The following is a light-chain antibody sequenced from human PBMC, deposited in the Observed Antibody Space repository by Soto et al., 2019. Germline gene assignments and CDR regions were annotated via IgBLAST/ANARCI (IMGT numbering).Light chain of an antibody. J-gene: IGLJ2*01. Sequence: QSVLTQPHSVSAAPGQKVTISCSGSSSNIGNNYGSWYQQLPGTAPKLLIYDSNKRPSGIPDRFSGSTSGTSATLGITGLQTGDEAGYYCGTWDNSLSAVVFGGGTKVTVL. CDR3: GTWDNSLSAVV. CDR2: DSN. V-gene: IGLV1-51*01. CDR1: SSNIGNNY.